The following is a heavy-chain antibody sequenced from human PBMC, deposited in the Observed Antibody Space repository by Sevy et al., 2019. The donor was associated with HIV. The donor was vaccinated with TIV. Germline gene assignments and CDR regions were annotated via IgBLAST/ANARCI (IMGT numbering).Heavy chain of an antibody. Sequence: GGSLRLSCAASGFTVSRNYMSWVRQAPGKGLEWVSVIYSAGSTYYADSVKGRLTISRDNSKNTVYLQMNSLRAEDTAVYYCARERIVGATWGGLDYWGQGTLVTVSS. V-gene: IGHV3-53*01. CDR3: ARERIVGATWGGLDY. CDR1: GFTVSRNY. D-gene: IGHD1-26*01. J-gene: IGHJ4*02. CDR2: IYSAGST.